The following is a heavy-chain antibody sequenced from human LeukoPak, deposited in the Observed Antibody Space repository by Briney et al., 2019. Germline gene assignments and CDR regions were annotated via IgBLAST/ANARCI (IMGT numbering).Heavy chain of an antibody. Sequence: GASVKVSCKASGYTFTGYYMHWVRQAPGQGLEWMGWINPNSGGTNYAQKFQGRVTMTRDTSISTAYMELRSLRSDDTAVYYCARDIERYYYDSSGYSPRTPFDYWGQGTLVTVSS. CDR2: INPNSGGT. V-gene: IGHV1-2*02. CDR1: GYTFTGYY. CDR3: ARDIERYYYDSSGYSPRTPFDY. D-gene: IGHD3-22*01. J-gene: IGHJ4*02.